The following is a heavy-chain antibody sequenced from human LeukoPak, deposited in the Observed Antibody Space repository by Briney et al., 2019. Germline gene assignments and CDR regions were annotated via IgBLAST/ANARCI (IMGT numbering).Heavy chain of an antibody. D-gene: IGHD2-15*01. J-gene: IGHJ2*01. V-gene: IGHV1-58*01. CDR1: GFTFTSSA. CDR3: AADHRLVVRPGWYFDL. CDR2: IVVGSGNT. Sequence: ASVKVSCKASGFTFTSSAVQWVRQARGQRLEWIGWIVVGSGNTNYAQKFQERVTITRDMSTSTAYMELSSLRSEDTAVYYCAADHRLVVRPGWYFDLWGRGTLVTVSS.